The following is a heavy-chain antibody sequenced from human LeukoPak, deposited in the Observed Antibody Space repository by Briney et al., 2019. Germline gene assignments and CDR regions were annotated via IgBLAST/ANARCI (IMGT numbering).Heavy chain of an antibody. Sequence: GGSLRLSCAASGFTFSSYGMHWVRQAPGKGLEWVAVIWYDGSNKYYADSVKGRFTISRDNSKNTLYLQMNSLRAEDTAVYYCARDSGAARWADYWGQGTLVTVSS. V-gene: IGHV3-33*08. CDR1: GFTFSSYG. CDR3: ARDSGAARWADY. J-gene: IGHJ4*02. CDR2: IWYDGSNK. D-gene: IGHD6-6*01.